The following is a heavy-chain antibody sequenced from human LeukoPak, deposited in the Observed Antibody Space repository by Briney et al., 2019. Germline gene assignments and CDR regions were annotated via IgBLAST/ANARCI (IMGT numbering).Heavy chain of an antibody. V-gene: IGHV1-8*01. CDR3: ARVVGSSGYILFDY. D-gene: IGHD3-22*01. CDR1: GYTFTSYD. J-gene: IGHJ4*02. CDR2: MNPNSGNT. Sequence: ASVKVSCKASGYTFTSYDINWVRQANGQGLEWMGWMNPNSGNTGYAQKFQGRVTMTRNTSISTAYMELSSLRSEDTAVYYCARVVGSSGYILFDYWGQGTLVTVSS.